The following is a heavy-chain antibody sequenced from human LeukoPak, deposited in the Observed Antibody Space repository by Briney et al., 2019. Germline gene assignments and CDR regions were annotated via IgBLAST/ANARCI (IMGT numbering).Heavy chain of an antibody. CDR3: ARVRELCTNGVCYLGAFDI. CDR2: INGDGRNI. V-gene: IGHV3-74*01. D-gene: IGHD2-8*01. J-gene: IGHJ3*02. Sequence: GGSLRLSCVASGFTFSSYWMHWVRQDPRKGLVWVSRINGDGRNINYADSVRGRFTISRDNAKNTLYLQMNTLRVEDTAVYYCARVRELCTNGVCYLGAFDIWGQGTMVTVSS. CDR1: GFTFSSYW.